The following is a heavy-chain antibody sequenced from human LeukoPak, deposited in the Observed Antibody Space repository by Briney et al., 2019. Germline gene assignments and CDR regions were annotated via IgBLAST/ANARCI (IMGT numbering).Heavy chain of an antibody. V-gene: IGHV3-30*03. CDR1: GFTFSSYS. Sequence: GGSLRLSCAASGFTFSSYSMNWVRQAPGKGLEWVAVISYDGSNKYYADSVKGRFTISRDNSKNTLYLQMNSLRAEVTAVYYCAREESGSYYVFDYWGQGTLVTVSS. CDR3: AREESGSYYVFDY. J-gene: IGHJ4*02. CDR2: ISYDGSNK. D-gene: IGHD1-26*01.